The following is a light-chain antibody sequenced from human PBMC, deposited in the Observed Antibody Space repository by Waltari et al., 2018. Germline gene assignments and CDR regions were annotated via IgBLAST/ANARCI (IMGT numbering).Light chain of an antibody. CDR3: YSYAGSNTFV. J-gene: IGLJ2*01. CDR2: EGS. V-gene: IGLV2-23*03. Sequence: QSALTQPASVSGSPGQSITISCTGTSSDVGSYNLVSWYQQHPGKAPKLMIYEGSKRPSGVSTRFSGSKSGNTASLTISGLQAEDDADYYCYSYAGSNTFVFGGGTKLTVL. CDR1: SSDVGSYNL.